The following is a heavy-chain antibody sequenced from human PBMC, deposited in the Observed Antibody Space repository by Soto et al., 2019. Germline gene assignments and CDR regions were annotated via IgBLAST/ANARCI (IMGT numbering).Heavy chain of an antibody. CDR1: GYTFTSYT. CDR3: ARWRGAFDY. CDR2: IDAGNGIT. D-gene: IGHD1-26*01. Sequence: QVQLVQSGAEVKKAGASVKVSCEASGYTFTSYTIHWVRQAPGQRLECMGWIDAGNGITKYSQKFQGRVTITRDTSASTAYMELNSLRSEDTALYYCARWRGAFDYWGQGTLVTVSS. V-gene: IGHV1-3*01. J-gene: IGHJ4*02.